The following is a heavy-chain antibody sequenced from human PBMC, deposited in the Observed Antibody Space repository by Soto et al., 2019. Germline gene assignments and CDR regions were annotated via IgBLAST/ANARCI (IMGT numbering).Heavy chain of an antibody. D-gene: IGHD2-15*01. CDR2: ISYDGSNK. Sequence: PGGSLRLSCAASGFTLSSYAMHWVRQAPGKGLEWVAVISYDGSNKYYADSVKGRFTISRDNSKNTLYLQMNSLRAEDTAVYYCARDLVDYYYYYGMDVWGQGTTVTVSS. CDR1: GFTLSSYA. V-gene: IGHV3-30-3*01. CDR3: ARDLVDYYYYYGMDV. J-gene: IGHJ6*02.